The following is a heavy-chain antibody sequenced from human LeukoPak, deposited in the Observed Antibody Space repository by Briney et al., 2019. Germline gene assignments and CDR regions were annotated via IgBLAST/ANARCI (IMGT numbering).Heavy chain of an antibody. CDR3: AGISYGGEDDAFDI. D-gene: IGHD4-23*01. Sequence: ASVKVSCKASGYTFTSYGISWVRQAPGQGLEWMGWISAYNGNTNYAQKLQGRVTMTTDTSTSTAYMELRSLRSDDTAVYYCAGISYGGEDDAFDIWGQGTMVTVSS. V-gene: IGHV1-18*01. CDR2: ISAYNGNT. CDR1: GYTFTSYG. J-gene: IGHJ3*02.